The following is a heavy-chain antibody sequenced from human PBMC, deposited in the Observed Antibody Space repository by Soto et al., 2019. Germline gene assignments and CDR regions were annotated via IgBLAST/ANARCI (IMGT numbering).Heavy chain of an antibody. J-gene: IGHJ4*02. V-gene: IGHV3-15*01. Sequence: GGSLRLSCGAFGFTFSNAWMSWVCQAPGKGLEWVGRIKSKTDGGTTDYAAPVKGRFTISRDDSKNALYLQMNSLKTEDTGVYYCTTDDPINRSWGQGTLVTVSS. CDR2: IKSKTDGGTT. CDR3: TTDDPINRS. CDR1: GFTFSNAW.